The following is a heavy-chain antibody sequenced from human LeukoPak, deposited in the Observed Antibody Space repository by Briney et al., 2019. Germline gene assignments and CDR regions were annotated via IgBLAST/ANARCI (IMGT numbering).Heavy chain of an antibody. CDR1: GYILTSSG. Sequence: ASVKVSCKASGYILTSSGINWVRQAPGQGLEWIGWISPYNGNTNKVMKFQGRITLTTDTSTSTAYLELGSLRSDDTAVYYCARGQLNGDAFDVWGQGTMVTVSS. CDR2: ISPYNGNT. CDR3: ARGQLNGDAFDV. J-gene: IGHJ3*01. V-gene: IGHV1-18*01. D-gene: IGHD1-1*01.